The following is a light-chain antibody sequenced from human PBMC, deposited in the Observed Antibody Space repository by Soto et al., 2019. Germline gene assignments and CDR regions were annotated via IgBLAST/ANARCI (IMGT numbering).Light chain of an antibody. CDR2: GVT. J-gene: IGLJ1*01. V-gene: IGLV2-14*01. CDR3: SSYTSGSSHYV. Sequence: QSALTQPASVSGSPGQSITISCTGTSSDVGAYYSVSWYQHHPGKAPKLIIYGVTNRPSGVSNRFSGSKSGNTASLTTSGLQAEDEADYHCSSYTSGSSHYVFGTGTKLTV. CDR1: SSDVGAYYS.